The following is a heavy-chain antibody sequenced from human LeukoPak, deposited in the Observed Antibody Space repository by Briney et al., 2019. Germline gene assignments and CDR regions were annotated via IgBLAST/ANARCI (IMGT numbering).Heavy chain of an antibody. CDR3: GRVKYNSGYSHVY. CDR1: GYTFPSYD. J-gene: IGHJ4*02. Sequence: SEKVSCMACGYTFPSYDIKWVRQATGRGLEWMGWMKQNSGHEGYGQKFQGRVTMTRHIFMRTAYMELSSLISEDTAVYYCGRVKYNSGYSHVYWGQGTLVTVSS. D-gene: IGHD3-22*01. CDR2: MKQNSGHE. V-gene: IGHV1-8*01.